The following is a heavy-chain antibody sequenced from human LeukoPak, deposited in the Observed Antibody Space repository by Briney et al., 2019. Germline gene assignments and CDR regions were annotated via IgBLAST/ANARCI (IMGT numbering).Heavy chain of an antibody. CDR2: ISGSSTYI. J-gene: IGHJ4*02. Sequence: PGGSLRLSCAASGFTFSSYGMHWVRQAPGKGLEWVSSISGSSTYIYYADSVKGRFSISRDNAKNSLYLQMNSLRAEDTAVYYCARDVGFPNPLDYWGQGTLVTVSS. CDR3: ARDVGFPNPLDY. V-gene: IGHV3-21*01. D-gene: IGHD6-25*01. CDR1: GFTFSSYG.